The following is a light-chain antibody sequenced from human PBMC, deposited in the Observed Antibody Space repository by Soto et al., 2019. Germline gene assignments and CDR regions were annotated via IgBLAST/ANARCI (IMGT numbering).Light chain of an antibody. Sequence: QSALPQPPSASGSPGQSVTIYCTGTSSDVGGYNYVSWYQQHPGKVPKLMVYEVNKRPSGVPDRFSGSKSGNTASLTVSGLQAEDEADYYCTSYAGGNNVFGTGTKLTVL. V-gene: IGLV2-8*01. J-gene: IGLJ1*01. CDR3: TSYAGGNNV. CDR1: SSDVGGYNY. CDR2: EVN.